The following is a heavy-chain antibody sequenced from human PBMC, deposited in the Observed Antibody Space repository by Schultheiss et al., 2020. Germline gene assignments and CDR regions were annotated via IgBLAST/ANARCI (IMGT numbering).Heavy chain of an antibody. CDR1: GGSISSGGYY. D-gene: IGHD3-22*01. V-gene: IGHV4-31*03. J-gene: IGHJ3*02. Sequence: SETLSLTCTVSGGSISSGGYYWSWILQHPGKGLEWIGYIYYSGSTYYNPSLKSRVTISVDTSKNQFSLKLSSVTAADTAVYYCASPTPRNYYDSSGYGTFDIWGQGTMVTVSS. CDR2: IYYSGST. CDR3: ASPTPRNYYDSSGYGTFDI.